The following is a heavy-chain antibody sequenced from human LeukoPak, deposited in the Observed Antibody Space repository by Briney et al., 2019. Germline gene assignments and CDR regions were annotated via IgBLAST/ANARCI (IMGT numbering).Heavy chain of an antibody. CDR1: GFTFGDYA. V-gene: IGHV3-49*04. Sequence: GGSLRLSCTASGFTFGDYAMTWVRQTPGRGLEWVGFIASETYGGTAEYAASVKGRFIISRDDSKSIAYLQMNSLKTEDTAVYYCTRDQTPYYWGQGTLVTVSS. CDR3: TRDQTPYY. CDR2: IASETYGGTA. J-gene: IGHJ4*02.